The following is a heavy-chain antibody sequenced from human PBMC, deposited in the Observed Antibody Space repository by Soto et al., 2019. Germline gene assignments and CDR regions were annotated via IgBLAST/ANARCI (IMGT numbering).Heavy chain of an antibody. J-gene: IGHJ5*02. D-gene: IGHD6-6*01. V-gene: IGHV1-69*13. CDR2: IIPIFGTA. Sequence: GASVKVSCKASGGTFSSYAISWVRQAPGQGLEWMGGIIPIFGTANYAQKFQGRVTITADESTSTAYMELSSLRSEDTAVYYCARDVSIAARGFDPWGQGTLVTVSS. CDR3: ARDVSIAARGFDP. CDR1: GGTFSSYA.